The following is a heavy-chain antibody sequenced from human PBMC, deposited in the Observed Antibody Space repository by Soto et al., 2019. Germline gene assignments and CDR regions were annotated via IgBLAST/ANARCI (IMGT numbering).Heavy chain of an antibody. J-gene: IGHJ6*02. CDR2: ISGSVGST. Sequence: MSWVRQALGKGLEWVSAISGSVGSTDDADSVKGRFTISRDNSQNTLYLQMNSLRAEDTAVYYCAKDWYCSSTSCSSHYYGMDVWGQGTTVTVS. V-gene: IGHV3-23*01. D-gene: IGHD2-2*01. CDR3: AKDWYCSSTSCSSHYYGMDV.